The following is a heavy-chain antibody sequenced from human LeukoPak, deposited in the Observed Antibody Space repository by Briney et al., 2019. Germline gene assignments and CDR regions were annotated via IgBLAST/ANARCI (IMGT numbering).Heavy chain of an antibody. J-gene: IGHJ4*02. CDR2: ISSSGSII. CDR1: GFTFGSYE. D-gene: IGHD6-13*01. CDR3: ASNSGVSSSWQRDY. V-gene: IGHV3-48*03. Sequence: GGSRRLSCAASGFTFGSYEMNWVCQAPGKGLEWVSYISSSGSIIYYADSVKGRFTISRDNAKNSLYLQMNSLRAEDTAVYYCASNSGVSSSWQRDYWGQRTVDRVSS.